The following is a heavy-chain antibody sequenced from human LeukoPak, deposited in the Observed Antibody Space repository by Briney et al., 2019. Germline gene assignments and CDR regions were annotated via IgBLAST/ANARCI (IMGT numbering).Heavy chain of an antibody. CDR3: ARGADMTTVTTIDY. V-gene: IGHV1-8*01. CDR2: MNPNSGST. Sequence: ASVKVSCKASGYTFTSYDINWVRQATGQGLEWMGWMNPNSGSTGYAQKFQGRVTMTRNTSISTAYMELSSLRSEDTAVYYCARGADMTTVTTIDYWGQGTLVTVSS. D-gene: IGHD4-17*01. CDR1: GYTFTSYD. J-gene: IGHJ4*02.